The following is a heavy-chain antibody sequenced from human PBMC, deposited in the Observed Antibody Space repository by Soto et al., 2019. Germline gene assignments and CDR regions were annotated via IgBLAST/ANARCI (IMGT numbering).Heavy chain of an antibody. CDR1: GGSISSGGYY. J-gene: IGHJ5*02. CDR2: IYYSGST. D-gene: IGHD3-22*01. Sequence: SETLSLTCTVSGGSISSGGYYWSWIRQHPGKGLEWIGYIYYSGSTYYNPSLKSRLTISVDTSKNQFSLKLSSVTAADTAVYYCARTSYDSSRTAADPWGQGTLVTVSS. CDR3: ARTSYDSSRTAADP. V-gene: IGHV4-31*03.